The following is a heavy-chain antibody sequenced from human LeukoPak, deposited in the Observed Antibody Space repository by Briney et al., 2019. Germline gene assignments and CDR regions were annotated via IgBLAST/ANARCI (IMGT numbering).Heavy chain of an antibody. CDR3: ARAKKAVAGFFDY. Sequence: SETLSLTCTVSGDSISSYYWSWIRQPPGKGLEWIGYIYYSGSSNYNPSLKSRVTISVDTSKNQVSLKLSSVTAADPAVYYCARAKKAVAGFFDYWGQGPLVTVSS. J-gene: IGHJ4*02. D-gene: IGHD6-19*01. CDR1: GDSISSYY. CDR2: IYYSGSS. V-gene: IGHV4-59*01.